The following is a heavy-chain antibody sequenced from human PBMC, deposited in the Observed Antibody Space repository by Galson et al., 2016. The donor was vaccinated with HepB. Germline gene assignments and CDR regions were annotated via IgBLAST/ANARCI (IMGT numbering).Heavy chain of an antibody. CDR3: SKDPLLLGVVMSAATS. Sequence: SLRLSCAASGFTFSGYDMHLVRQAPGKGLEWVALISYDGRNKNYVDSVKGLFTISRDNSKNTLYLQMNTLRAEDTAVYYCSKDPLLLGVVMSAATSWGQGTLVTVSP. CDR2: ISYDGRNK. J-gene: IGHJ4*02. CDR1: GFTFSGYD. D-gene: IGHD2-15*01. V-gene: IGHV3-30*18.